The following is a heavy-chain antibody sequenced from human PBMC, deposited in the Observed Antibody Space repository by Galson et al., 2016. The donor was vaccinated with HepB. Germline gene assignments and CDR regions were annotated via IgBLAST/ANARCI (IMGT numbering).Heavy chain of an antibody. CDR2: IRSEDYGVTT. V-gene: IGHV3-49*03. Sequence: SLRLSCATSGFTFGDYSMSWFRQAPGKGLEWVGFIRSEDYGVTTRYAASVRGRFTISRDDSRSIAYLQMNSLRADDTAVYYCAKDRGLGGGSCYDYWGQGTLVTVSS. CDR3: AKDRGLGGGSCYDY. D-gene: IGHD2-15*01. J-gene: IGHJ4*02. CDR1: GFTFGDYS.